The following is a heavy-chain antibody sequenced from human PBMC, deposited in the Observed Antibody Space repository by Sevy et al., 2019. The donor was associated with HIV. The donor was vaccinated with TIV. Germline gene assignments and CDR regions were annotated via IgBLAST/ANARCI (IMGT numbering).Heavy chain of an antibody. J-gene: IGHJ6*02. CDR2: INPNSGGT. Sequence: ASVKVSCKASGYTFTGYYMHWVRRAPRQGLEWIGWINPNSGGTNYAQKFQGRVTMTRDTSISTAYMELSRLRSDDTAVYYCARRFQWELLGGYYYYYGMDVWGQGTTVTVSS. V-gene: IGHV1-2*02. CDR1: GYTFTGYY. CDR3: ARRFQWELLGGYYYYYGMDV. D-gene: IGHD1-26*01.